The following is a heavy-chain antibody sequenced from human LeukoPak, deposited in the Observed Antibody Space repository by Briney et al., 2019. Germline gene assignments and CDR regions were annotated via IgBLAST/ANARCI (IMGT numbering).Heavy chain of an antibody. D-gene: IGHD3-3*01. Sequence: GGSLRLSCTASGFTFSSYWMSWVRQAAGKGLEWVSAISGSGGSTYYADSVKGRFTISRDNSKNTLYLQMNSLRAEDTAVYYCATGRHYDFWSGYYYFDYWGQGTLVTVSS. CDR3: ATGRHYDFWSGYYYFDY. CDR1: GFTFSSYW. CDR2: ISGSGGST. J-gene: IGHJ4*02. V-gene: IGHV3-23*01.